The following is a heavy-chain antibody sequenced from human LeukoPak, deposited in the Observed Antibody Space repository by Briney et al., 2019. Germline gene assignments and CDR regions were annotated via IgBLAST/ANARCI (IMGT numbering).Heavy chain of an antibody. CDR3: ARDGVFKFEVGDVYYYYMDV. V-gene: IGHV1-2*02. Sequence: ASVKVSCKASGYIFTGYYIHWVRQAPGQGLEWMGWINPNSGDTKYGQKFRGRVTMTRDTSNNTVYMDLTRLIFDDTAMYYCARDGVFKFEVGDVYYYYMDVWGKGTTVIISS. CDR1: GYIFTGYY. CDR2: INPNSGDT. J-gene: IGHJ6*03. D-gene: IGHD2-21*02.